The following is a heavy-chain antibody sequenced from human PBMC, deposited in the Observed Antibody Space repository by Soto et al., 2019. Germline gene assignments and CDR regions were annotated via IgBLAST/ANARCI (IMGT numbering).Heavy chain of an antibody. CDR1: GGYVSSGSYY. V-gene: IGHV4-61*01. CDR2: SYYRGST. D-gene: IGHD3-3*01. Sequence: QVQLQESGPGLVKPSETLSLTGTVSGGYVSSGSYYWSWIRQPAGKGLEWMGYSYYRGSTNYNPALKSRVTLSLDTSKIPFSLNLSSVTAADTAVYYCARDPLTIFGFGEDNWFDPWGQGTLVTVSS. J-gene: IGHJ5*02. CDR3: ARDPLTIFGFGEDNWFDP.